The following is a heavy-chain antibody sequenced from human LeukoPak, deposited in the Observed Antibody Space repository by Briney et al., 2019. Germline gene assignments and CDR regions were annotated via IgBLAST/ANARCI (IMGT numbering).Heavy chain of an antibody. Sequence: GGSLRLSCAASGFTVSSNYMSWVRQAPGKGLEWVSVIYSGGSTYYADSVKGRFTISRDNSKNTLYLQTNSLRAEDTAVYYCAKSYYDSSGYRGDLEYWGQGTLVTVSS. V-gene: IGHV3-66*02. CDR1: GFTVSSNY. CDR3: AKSYYDSSGYRGDLEY. J-gene: IGHJ4*02. D-gene: IGHD3-22*01. CDR2: IYSGGST.